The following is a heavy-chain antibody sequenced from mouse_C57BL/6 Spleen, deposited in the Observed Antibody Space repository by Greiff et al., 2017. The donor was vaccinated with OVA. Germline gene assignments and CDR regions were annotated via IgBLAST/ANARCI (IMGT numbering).Heavy chain of an antibody. D-gene: IGHD3-2*02. Sequence: EVHLVESGGGLVQPGGSLKLSCAASGFTFSDYYMYWVRQTPEKRLEWVAYISNGGGSTYYPDTVKGRFTISRDNAKNTLYLQMSRLKSEDTAMYYCARPETAQAPFAYWGQGTLVTVSA. V-gene: IGHV5-12*01. CDR3: ARPETAQAPFAY. CDR1: GFTFSDYY. CDR2: ISNGGGST. J-gene: IGHJ3*01.